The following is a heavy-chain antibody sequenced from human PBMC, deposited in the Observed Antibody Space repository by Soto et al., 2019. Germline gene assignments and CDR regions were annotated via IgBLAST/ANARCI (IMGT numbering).Heavy chain of an antibody. V-gene: IGHV1-69*06. CDR2: FIPVFGTV. J-gene: IGHJ5*02. D-gene: IGHD3-16*01. Sequence: QEQLVQSGAEVKKPGSSVKVSCRASGGTFSNYAISWVRQAPGRGLEWMGGFIPVFGTVVYAQKLQGRVTITADNSTRMAYMELSSLRSDDTAVYYCAKFDPLGELLWFDPWGQGTLVTVSS. CDR3: AKFDPLGELLWFDP. CDR1: GGTFSNYA.